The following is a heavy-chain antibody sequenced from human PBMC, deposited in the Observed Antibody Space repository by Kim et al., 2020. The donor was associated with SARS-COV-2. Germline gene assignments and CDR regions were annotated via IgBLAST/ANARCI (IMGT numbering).Heavy chain of an antibody. CDR3: AREDAYYYDSSGLSGGRFDP. V-gene: IGHV4-31*03. Sequence: SETLSLTCTVSGGSISSGGYYWSWIRQHPGKGLEWIGYIYYSGSTYYNPSLKSRVTISVDTSKNQFSLKLSSVTAADTAVYYCAREDAYYYDSSGLSGGRFDPWGQGTLVTVSS. J-gene: IGHJ5*02. D-gene: IGHD3-22*01. CDR2: IYYSGST. CDR1: GGSISSGGYY.